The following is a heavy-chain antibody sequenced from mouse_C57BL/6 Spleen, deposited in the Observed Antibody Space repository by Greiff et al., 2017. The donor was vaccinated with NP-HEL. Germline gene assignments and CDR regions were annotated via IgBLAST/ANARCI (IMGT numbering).Heavy chain of an antibody. Sequence: QVQLQQSGAELVRPGPSVKVSCKASGYAFTNYLIEWVKQRPGQGLEWIGVINPGSGGTNYNEKFKGKATLTADKSSSTAYMQLSSLTSEDSAVYFCARGWLRRGFDYWGQGTTLTVSS. CDR2: INPGSGGT. CDR1: GYAFTNYL. CDR3: ARGWLRRGFDY. J-gene: IGHJ2*01. D-gene: IGHD2-2*01. V-gene: IGHV1-54*01.